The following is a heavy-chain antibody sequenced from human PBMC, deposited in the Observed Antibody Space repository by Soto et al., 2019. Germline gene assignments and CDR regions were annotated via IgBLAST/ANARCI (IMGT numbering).Heavy chain of an antibody. CDR3: ARWSGGYGMDV. V-gene: IGHV4-39*01. D-gene: IGHD3-3*01. CDR2: IYYSGST. Sequence: PSEPLSLTFTVSGGSISSSSYYWGWIRQPPGKGLEWIGSIYYSGSTYYNPSLKSRVTISVDTSKNQFSLKLSSVTAAHTAVYYCARWSGGYGMDVWGQGTTVTVS. J-gene: IGHJ6*02. CDR1: GGSISSSSYY.